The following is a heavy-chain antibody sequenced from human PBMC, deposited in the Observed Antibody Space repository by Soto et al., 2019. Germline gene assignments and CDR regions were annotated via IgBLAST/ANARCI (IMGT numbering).Heavy chain of an antibody. J-gene: IGHJ4*02. D-gene: IGHD3-9*01. CDR2: ISGSGGST. CDR1: GFTFSSYA. CDR3: ARYFDWLPHDY. V-gene: IGHV3-23*01. Sequence: GGSLRLSCAASGFTFSSYAMSWVRQAPGKGLEWVSAISGSGGSTYYADSVKGRFTISRDNSKNTLYLQMNSLGAEDTAVYYCARYFDWLPHDYWGQGTLVTVSS.